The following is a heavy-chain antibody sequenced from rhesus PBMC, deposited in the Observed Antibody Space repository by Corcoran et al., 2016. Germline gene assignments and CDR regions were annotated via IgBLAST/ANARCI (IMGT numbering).Heavy chain of an antibody. CDR3: ARATFYSGYTNYGLDS. CDR1: GGSISGYYL. J-gene: IGHJ6*01. Sequence: QVQLQESGPGVVKPSETLSLTCAVSGGSISGYYLWSWIRQPQGKGLEWSGYFYGGRGSPSHNPPLTYRVTISKATPKTQFSLKLSSVTAADTAVYYCARATFYSGYTNYGLDSWGQGVVVTVSS. D-gene: IGHD5-24*01. V-gene: IGHV4S7*01. CDR2: FYGGRGSP.